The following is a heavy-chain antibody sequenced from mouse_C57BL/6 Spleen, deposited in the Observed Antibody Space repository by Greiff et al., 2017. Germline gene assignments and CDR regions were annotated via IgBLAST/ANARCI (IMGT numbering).Heavy chain of an antibody. CDR3: ARDGDYGSSFFDY. Sequence: QVQLQQSGAELVKPGASVKISCKASGYAFSSYWMNWVKQRPGKGLEWIGQIYPGDGDTNYNGKFKGKATLTADKSSRTAYMQLSSLTSEDSAVYFCARDGDYGSSFFDYWGQGTTLTVSS. CDR1: GYAFSSYW. D-gene: IGHD1-1*01. CDR2: IYPGDGDT. V-gene: IGHV1-80*01. J-gene: IGHJ2*01.